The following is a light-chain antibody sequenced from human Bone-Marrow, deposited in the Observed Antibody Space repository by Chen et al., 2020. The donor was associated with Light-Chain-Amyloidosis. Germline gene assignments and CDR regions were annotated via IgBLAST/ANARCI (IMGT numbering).Light chain of an antibody. J-gene: IGKJ2*03. Sequence: DIVMTQSPLSLPVTPGEPASMSCRSTARLLRIDGNHYLDWYLQRPGQSPQLLIFYASNRASGVPDRISGGVSGSHVTLRISRVEAEDVGVYYCMQVLQTPYSFGQGTRLDI. CDR1: ARLLRIDGNHY. CDR2: YAS. CDR3: MQVLQTPYS. V-gene: IGKV2-28*01.